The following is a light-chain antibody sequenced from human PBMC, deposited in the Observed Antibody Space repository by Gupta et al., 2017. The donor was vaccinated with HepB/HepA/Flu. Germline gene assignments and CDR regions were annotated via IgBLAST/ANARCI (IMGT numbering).Light chain of an antibody. CDR2: DVS. Sequence: QSALTQPRSVSGSPGQSVTISCTGTSSDVGTYNSVSWFQQHPGKAPKLLISDVSKRPSGVPDRFSGSKSGTTASLTISGLQAEDETDYYCCSYAGSSWVFGGGTKLTVL. V-gene: IGLV2-11*01. CDR1: SSDVGTYNS. J-gene: IGLJ3*02. CDR3: CSYAGSSWV.